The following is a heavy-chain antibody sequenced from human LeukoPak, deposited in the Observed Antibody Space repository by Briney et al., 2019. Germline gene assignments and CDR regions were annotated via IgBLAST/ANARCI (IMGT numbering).Heavy chain of an antibody. V-gene: IGHV3-48*01. D-gene: IGHD3-10*01. CDR1: EFIFSSYS. CDR2: ISSSSSTI. CDR3: ARDSYYYGSGSSYFDY. J-gene: IGHJ4*02. Sequence: GGSLRLSCAASEFIFSSYSMNWVRQTPGKGLEWVSYISSSSSTIYYADSVKGRFTISRDNAKNSLYLQMNSLRAEDTAVYYCARDSYYYGSGSSYFDYWGQGTLVTVSS.